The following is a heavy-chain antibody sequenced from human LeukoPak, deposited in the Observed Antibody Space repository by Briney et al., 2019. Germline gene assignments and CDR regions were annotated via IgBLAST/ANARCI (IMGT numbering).Heavy chain of an antibody. D-gene: IGHD1-26*01. CDR1: GGSISSSSYY. J-gene: IGHJ4*02. V-gene: IGHV4-39*01. CDR3: ARQAGSEELPLDY. CDR2: IYYSGST. Sequence: SETLSLTCTVSGGSISSSSYYWGWIRQPPGKGLEWIGSIYYSGSTYYNPSLRSRVTISVDTSKSQFSPKLSSVTAADTAVYYCARQAGSEELPLDYWGQGTLVTVSS.